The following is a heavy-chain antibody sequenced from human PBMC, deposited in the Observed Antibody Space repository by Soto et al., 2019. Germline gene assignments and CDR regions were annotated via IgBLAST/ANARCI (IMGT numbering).Heavy chain of an antibody. Sequence: ALVKVSCKSSGYTFTAYGISWVRQAPGQGLEWMGWIRTYSGNTDYAQSVQGRVSMTTDTSTSTAYMELRSLRSDDTAVYYCARIVFGVVGPKYYFDCWGQGTLVTVSS. CDR2: IRTYSGNT. J-gene: IGHJ4*02. V-gene: IGHV1-18*01. D-gene: IGHD1-26*01. CDR1: GYTFTAYG. CDR3: ARIVFGVVGPKYYFDC.